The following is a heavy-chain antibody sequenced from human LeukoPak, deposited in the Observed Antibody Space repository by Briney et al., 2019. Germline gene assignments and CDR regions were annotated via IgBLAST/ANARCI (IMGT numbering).Heavy chain of an antibody. V-gene: IGHV4-34*01. J-gene: IGHJ4*02. CDR2: INHSGST. CDR3: ARRSLYFWSGYSYYFDY. CDR1: GGSFSGYY. D-gene: IGHD3-3*01. Sequence: SETLSLTCAVYGGSFSGYYWSWIRQPPGKGLEWIGEINHSGSTNYNPSLKSRVTISVDTSKNQFPLKLSSVTAADTAVYYCARRSLYFWSGYSYYFDYWGQGTLVTVSS.